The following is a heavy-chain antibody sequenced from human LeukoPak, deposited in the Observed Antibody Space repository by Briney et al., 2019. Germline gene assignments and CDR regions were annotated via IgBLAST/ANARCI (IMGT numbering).Heavy chain of an antibody. D-gene: IGHD6-13*01. CDR2: INHSGST. CDR1: GGSFSGYY. Sequence: SETLSLTCAAYGGSFSGYYWSWIRQPPGKGLEWIGEINHSGSTNYNPSLKSRVTISVDTSKNQFSLKLSSVTAADTAVYYCARGMGIAAAGTADFDYWGQGTLVTVSS. J-gene: IGHJ4*02. CDR3: ARGMGIAAAGTADFDY. V-gene: IGHV4-34*01.